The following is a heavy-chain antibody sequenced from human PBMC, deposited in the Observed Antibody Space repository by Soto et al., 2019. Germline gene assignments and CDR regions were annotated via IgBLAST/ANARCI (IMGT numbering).Heavy chain of an antibody. Sequence: QVQLVESGGGLVKPGGSLRLSCAASGFTFSDYYMSWIRQAPGKGLEWVSYISSSGSTIYYADSVKGRFTISRDNTKNSLDPQINSMRAEDTAVYDGAADYGDYGLTGGAGFDPWGQGTLVTVSS. CDR1: GFTFSDYY. J-gene: IGHJ5*02. CDR3: AADYGDYGLTGGAGFDP. V-gene: IGHV3-11*01. D-gene: IGHD4-17*01. CDR2: ISSSGSTI.